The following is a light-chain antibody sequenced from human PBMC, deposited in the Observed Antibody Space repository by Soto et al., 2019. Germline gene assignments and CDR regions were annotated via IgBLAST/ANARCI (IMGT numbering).Light chain of an antibody. V-gene: IGLV2-14*01. CDR3: ISYTGRSTSYV. Sequence: QSVLTQPASVSGSPGQSITISCSGTRSDIGSYNYVAWYQQFPGKTPKILIYGVSNRPSGVSSRFSGSKSGNTASLTISGLQAEDEADYYCISYTGRSTSYVFGSGPKATVL. J-gene: IGLJ1*01. CDR1: RSDIGSYNY. CDR2: GVS.